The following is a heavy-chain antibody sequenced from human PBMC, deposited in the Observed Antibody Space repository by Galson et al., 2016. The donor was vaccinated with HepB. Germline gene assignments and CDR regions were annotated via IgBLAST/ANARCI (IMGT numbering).Heavy chain of an antibody. CDR3: ARDVQYRFDS. Sequence: SVKVSCKASGYTFTTSGISWVRQAPGQGLEWMGWISTYSGNTKYAPKFQGGLTLTTDSSTTTAYMELRSLRFDATALYYCARDVQYRFDSWGQGTLVPVSS. V-gene: IGHV1-18*01. CDR2: ISTYSGNT. CDR1: GYTFTTSG. D-gene: IGHD2/OR15-2a*01. J-gene: IGHJ4*02.